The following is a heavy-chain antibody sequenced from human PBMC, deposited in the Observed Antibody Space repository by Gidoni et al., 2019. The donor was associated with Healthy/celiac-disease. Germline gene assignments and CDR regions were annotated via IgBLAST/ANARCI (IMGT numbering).Heavy chain of an antibody. J-gene: IGHJ4*02. CDR3: ARGDQVGILDY. D-gene: IGHD2-21*01. CDR1: GFTFSSYG. Sequence: QVQLVESGGGVVQPGRSLRLSCAASGFTFSSYGMHWVRQAPGKGPEWVAVIWYDGSNKYYADSVKGRFTISRDNSKNTLYLQMNSLRAEDTAVYYCARGDQVGILDYWGQGTLVTVSS. CDR2: IWYDGSNK. V-gene: IGHV3-33*01.